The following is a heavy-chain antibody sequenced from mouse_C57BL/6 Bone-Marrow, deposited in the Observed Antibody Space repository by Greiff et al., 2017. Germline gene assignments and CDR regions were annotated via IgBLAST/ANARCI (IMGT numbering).Heavy chain of an antibody. V-gene: IGHV1-69*01. Sequence: QVQLQQPGAELVMPGASVKLSCKASGYTFTSYWMHWVKQRPGQGLEWIGEIDPSDSYTNYNQKFKGKSTLTVDKSSITAYMQLSSLTSEDSAVYYCARGERFAYWGQGTLVTVSA. CDR3: ARGERFAY. CDR1: GYTFTSYW. J-gene: IGHJ3*01. CDR2: IDPSDSYT.